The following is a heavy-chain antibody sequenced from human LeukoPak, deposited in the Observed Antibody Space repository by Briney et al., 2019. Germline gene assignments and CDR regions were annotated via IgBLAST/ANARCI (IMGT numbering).Heavy chain of an antibody. Sequence: GGSLRLSCAASGFTFTSYAINWVRQAPGKGLEWVSIISGSGDSTYYADSVKGRFTISRDNSKNTLYLQMSSLRAEDTAVYYCAKGEDYYVSGSPPYFDYWGQGTLVTVSS. CDR3: AKGEDYYVSGSPPYFDY. D-gene: IGHD3-10*01. CDR2: ISGSGDST. J-gene: IGHJ4*02. V-gene: IGHV3-23*01. CDR1: GFTFTSYA.